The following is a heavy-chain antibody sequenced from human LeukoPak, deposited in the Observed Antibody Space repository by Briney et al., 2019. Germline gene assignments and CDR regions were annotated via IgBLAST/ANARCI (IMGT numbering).Heavy chain of an antibody. V-gene: IGHV4-59*01. Sequence: SEPLSLTGTVSGGSISSYYWSWIRQPQGKGLEWIGWSYHRGSTSYNPSLKSRVAISVDTSKNQFSLKLSSVTAADTAVYYCARDRELGYWGQGTLVIVSS. CDR1: GGSISSYY. CDR2: SYHRGST. J-gene: IGHJ4*02. D-gene: IGHD1-1*01. CDR3: ARDRELGY.